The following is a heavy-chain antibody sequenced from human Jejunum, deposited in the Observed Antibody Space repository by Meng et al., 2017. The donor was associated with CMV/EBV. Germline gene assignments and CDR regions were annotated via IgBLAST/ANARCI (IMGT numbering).Heavy chain of an antibody. D-gene: IGHD1-26*01. V-gene: IGHV1-2*02. J-gene: IGHJ4*02. CDR1: CYPFLDYY. Sequence: SCYPFLDYYIPWVRQAPGQGPEWMGWISPNSGGTNYAQKFQGRVTMTRDTSISTAYMELNRLRSDDTAVYYCTRRIVGATYVDYWGQGTLVTVSS. CDR2: ISPNSGGT. CDR3: TRRIVGATYVDY.